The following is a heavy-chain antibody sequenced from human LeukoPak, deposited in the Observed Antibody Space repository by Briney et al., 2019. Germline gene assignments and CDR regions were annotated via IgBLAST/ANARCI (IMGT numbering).Heavy chain of an antibody. Sequence: GGSLRLSCAASGFTFDDYAMHWVRQAPGKGLEWVSGISWNGGSIGYADSVKGRFTISRDNAKNSLYLQMNSLRAEDTALYYCAKVQDRGDFWSGYYTPTGTFDIWGQGTMVTVSS. CDR1: GFTFDDYA. V-gene: IGHV3-9*01. D-gene: IGHD3-3*01. CDR3: AKVQDRGDFWSGYYTPTGTFDI. CDR2: ISWNGGSI. J-gene: IGHJ3*02.